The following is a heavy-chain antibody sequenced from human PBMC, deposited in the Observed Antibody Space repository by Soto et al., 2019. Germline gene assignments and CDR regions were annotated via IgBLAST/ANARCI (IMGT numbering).Heavy chain of an antibody. D-gene: IGHD3-10*01. J-gene: IGHJ4*02. CDR1: GDSVSIKSAA. Sequence: LQXLILPWVISGDSVSIKSAAGNSITPPPSRGLEWLGRTYYRSKWYNEYAVSVKSRITINPDTSKNQFSLQLNSVTPDDTAVYYCASSGNEGAGDYWGQGTRVTVSA. CDR3: ASSGNEGAGDY. CDR2: TYYRSKWYN. V-gene: IGHV6-1*01.